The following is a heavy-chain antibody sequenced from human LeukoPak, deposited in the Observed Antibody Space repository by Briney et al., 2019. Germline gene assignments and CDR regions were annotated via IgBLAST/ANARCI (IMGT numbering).Heavy chain of an antibody. V-gene: IGHV3-30*02. D-gene: IGHD1-26*01. CDR2: IRYDGSNK. CDR1: GFTFSSYG. CDR3: AKDSAVSGSYPDASDI. Sequence: GGSLRLSCAASGFTFSSYGMHWVRQAPGKGLEWVAFIRYDGSNKYYADSVKGRFTISRDNSKNTLYLQMTSLRAEDTAVYYCAKDSAVSGSYPDASDIWGQGTMVTVSS. J-gene: IGHJ3*02.